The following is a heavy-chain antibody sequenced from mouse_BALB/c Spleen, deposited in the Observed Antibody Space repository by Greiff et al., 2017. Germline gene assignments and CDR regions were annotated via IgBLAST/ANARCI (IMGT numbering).Heavy chain of an antibody. CDR1: GFTFSSYA. CDR3: ARLGWNYDYQAWFAY. Sequence: EVKLMESGGGLVKPGGSLKLSCAASGFTFSSYAMSWVRQTPEKRLEWVASISSGGSTYYPDSVKGRFTISRDNARNILYLQMSSLRSEDTAMYYCARLGWNYDYQAWFAYWGQGTLVTVSA. J-gene: IGHJ3*01. D-gene: IGHD2-4*01. V-gene: IGHV5-6-5*01. CDR2: ISSGGST.